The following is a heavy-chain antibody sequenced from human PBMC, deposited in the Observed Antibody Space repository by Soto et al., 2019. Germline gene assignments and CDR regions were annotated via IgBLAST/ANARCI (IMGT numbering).Heavy chain of an antibody. V-gene: IGHV6-1*01. CDR2: TYFRSKWYN. Sequence: SQTLSLTCAISGDSVTSNTASSNWIRQSPSRGLEWLGRTYFRSKWYNDYAVSVKSRIIVTPDTSNNQFSLQLNSVTPEDTAVYFCAKGDNLGPKTGYAFDPWGQGIMVTVSS. CDR3: AKGDNLGPKTGYAFDP. D-gene: IGHD5-12*01. CDR1: GDSVTSNTAS. J-gene: IGHJ5*02.